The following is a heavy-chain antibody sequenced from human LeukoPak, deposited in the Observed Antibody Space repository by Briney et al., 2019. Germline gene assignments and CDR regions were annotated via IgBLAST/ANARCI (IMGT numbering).Heavy chain of an antibody. CDR3: ARLGTTVFPDGY. CDR2: IIPIFGTA. CDR1: GGTFSSYA. D-gene: IGHD4-11*01. V-gene: IGHV1-69*13. Sequence: SVKVSCKASGGTFSSYAISWVRQAPGQGLEWMGGIIPIFGTANYAQKFQGRVTITADESTSTAYMELSSLRSEDTAVYYCARLGTTVFPDGYWGQGTLVTVSS. J-gene: IGHJ4*02.